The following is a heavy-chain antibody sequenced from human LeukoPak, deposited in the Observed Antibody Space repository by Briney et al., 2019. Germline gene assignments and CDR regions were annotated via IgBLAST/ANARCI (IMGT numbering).Heavy chain of an antibody. D-gene: IGHD3-16*02. V-gene: IGHV3-23*01. CDR3: AKGLDYEIGGVIVPYYY. Sequence: PGGSLRLSCAASGFTFSSYAMSWVRQAPGKGLEWVSAISGSGGSTYHADSVKGRFTISRDNSKNTLYLQMNSLRAEDTAVYYCAKGLDYEIGGVIVPYYYWGQGTLVTVSS. CDR1: GFTFSSYA. J-gene: IGHJ4*02. CDR2: ISGSGGST.